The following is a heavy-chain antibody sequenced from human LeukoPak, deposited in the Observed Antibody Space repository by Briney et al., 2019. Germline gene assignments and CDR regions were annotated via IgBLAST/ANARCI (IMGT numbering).Heavy chain of an antibody. CDR3: ARDVGYDSSGSYPYYFDY. CDR2: IKQDGSEK. V-gene: IGHV3-7*05. CDR1: GIIFNTYG. D-gene: IGHD3-22*01. J-gene: IGHJ4*02. Sequence: PGGSLRLSCVASGIIFNTYGMHWVRQAPGKGLEWVANIKQDGSEKYYVDSVQGRFTISRDNAKNSLYLQMDSLRAEDTAVYYCARDVGYDSSGSYPYYFDYWGLGTLVTVSS.